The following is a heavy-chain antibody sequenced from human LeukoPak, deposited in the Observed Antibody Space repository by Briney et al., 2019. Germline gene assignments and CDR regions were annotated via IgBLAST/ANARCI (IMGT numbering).Heavy chain of an antibody. Sequence: KASETLSLTCAVYGGSFSGYYWSWIRQPPGKGLEWIGEINHSGSTNYNPSLKSRVTISVDTSKNQFSLKLTSVTAADMATYYCARVPLRWKLPFDYWGQGSPVTVSS. CDR1: GGSFSGYY. CDR3: ARVPLRWKLPFDY. D-gene: IGHD4-23*01. J-gene: IGHJ4*02. V-gene: IGHV4-34*01. CDR2: INHSGST.